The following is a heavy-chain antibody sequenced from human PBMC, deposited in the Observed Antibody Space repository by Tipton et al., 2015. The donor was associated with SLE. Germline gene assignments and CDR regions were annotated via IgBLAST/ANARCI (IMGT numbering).Heavy chain of an antibody. CDR2: IYYSGST. Sequence: TLSLTCNVYGGSISSSSYYWGWIRQPPGKGLEWIGNIYYSGSTYYNPSLKSRVTISVDTSKNQFSLKLSSVIAADTAVYYCARGGESHAFDIWGQGTMVTVSS. J-gene: IGHJ3*02. CDR3: ARGGESHAFDI. V-gene: IGHV4-39*07. CDR1: GGSISSSSYY.